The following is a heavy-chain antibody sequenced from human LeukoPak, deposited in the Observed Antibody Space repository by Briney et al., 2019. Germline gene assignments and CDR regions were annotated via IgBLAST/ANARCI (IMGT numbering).Heavy chain of an antibody. J-gene: IGHJ5*02. Sequence: PGGSLRLSCAASGFILSSYSMHWVRQAPGKGLQFVSAISRNGGDTYYANSVKGRFTISRDISKNTLYLQMGSLRPEDTAVYYCAKDLMRDRWFGESWGQGTLVTVSS. CDR2: ISRNGGDT. V-gene: IGHV3-64*01. CDR1: GFILSSYS. CDR3: AKDLMRDRWFGES. D-gene: IGHD3-10*01.